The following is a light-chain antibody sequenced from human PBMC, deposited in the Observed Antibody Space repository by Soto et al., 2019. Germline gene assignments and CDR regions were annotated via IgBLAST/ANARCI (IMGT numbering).Light chain of an antibody. Sequence: QSALTQPASVSGSPGQSITISCTGTRSDVGAYNYVSWYLHHPGKVPKLMIYEVTNRPSGVSYRFSGSKSGNTASLTISGLQAEDEGDYYCSSYTRSNTLVFGGGTKLTVL. CDR3: SSYTRSNTLV. V-gene: IGLV2-14*01. CDR1: RSDVGAYNY. CDR2: EVT. J-gene: IGLJ2*01.